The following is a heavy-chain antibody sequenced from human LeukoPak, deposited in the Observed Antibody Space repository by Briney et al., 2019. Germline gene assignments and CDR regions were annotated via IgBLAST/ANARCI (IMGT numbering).Heavy chain of an antibody. D-gene: IGHD1-1*01. V-gene: IGHV3-64*01. CDR1: GFTFSSYA. J-gene: IGHJ6*03. Sequence: GGSLRLSCAASGFTFSSYAMHWARQAPGKGLEYVSAISSNGGSTYYANSVKGRFTISRDNSKNTLYLQMGSLRAEDMAVYYCSRPDRVQLERHDYYYYYMDVWGKGTTVTVSS. CDR3: SRPDRVQLERHDYYYYYMDV. CDR2: ISSNGGST.